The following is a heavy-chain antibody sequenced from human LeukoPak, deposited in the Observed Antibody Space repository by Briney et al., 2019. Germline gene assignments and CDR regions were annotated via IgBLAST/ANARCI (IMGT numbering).Heavy chain of an antibody. CDR1: GFSLRTSGMG. J-gene: IGHJ1*01. D-gene: IGHD3-10*01. CDR2: IYWDDDK. CDR3: AHTVGRFGLAGEYFQR. V-gene: IGHV2-5*02. Sequence: SGPTLVKPTQTLTLTCTFSGFSLRTSGMGVGWIRQPPGKALEWLALIYWDDDKRYSPSLKSRLTITRDTSKNQVVLIMTNMDPVDTATYYCAHTVGRFGLAGEYFQRWGQGTLVTVSS.